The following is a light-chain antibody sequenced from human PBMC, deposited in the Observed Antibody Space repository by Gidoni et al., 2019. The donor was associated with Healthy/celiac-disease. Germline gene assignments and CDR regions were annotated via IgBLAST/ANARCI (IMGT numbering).Light chain of an antibody. V-gene: IGKV3-20*01. J-gene: IGKJ1*01. CDR2: GAS. CDR1: QSVSSSY. Sequence: IVLTQSPGTLSLSPGERATLSCRVSQSVSSSYLAWYQQKPGQAPRLLIYGASSRDTGIPDRFSGSGSGTDFTLTISRLEPEDFAVYYCQQYGSSRTWTFGQGTKVEIK. CDR3: QQYGSSRTWT.